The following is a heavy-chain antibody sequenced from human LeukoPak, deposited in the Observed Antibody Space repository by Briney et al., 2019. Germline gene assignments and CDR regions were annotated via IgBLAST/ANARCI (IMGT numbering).Heavy chain of an antibody. CDR2: IITVFGPP. V-gene: IGHV1-69*05. Sequence: SVKVSCKASGGTFGTYAVNWVRQAPGQGLEWMGGIITVFGPPKYTQKFQGRLTISTDDPTGTAYMELKSLTSDDTAVYYCARGGFALLPADRYFDLWGRGTLVTVSS. J-gene: IGHJ2*01. CDR1: GGTFGTYA. CDR3: ARGGFALLPADRYFDL. D-gene: IGHD3/OR15-3a*01.